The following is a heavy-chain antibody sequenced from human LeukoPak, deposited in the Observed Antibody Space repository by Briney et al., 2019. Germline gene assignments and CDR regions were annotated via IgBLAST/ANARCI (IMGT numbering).Heavy chain of an antibody. V-gene: IGHV3-9*03. J-gene: IGHJ2*01. CDR1: GFSFDDYA. CDR2: ISWNSGVI. Sequence: PGRSLRLSCAGSGFSFDDYAMHWVRQAPGKGLEWVSGISWNSGVIGYADSVKGRFTNSRDNAENSLYLQMSSLRAEDMALYYCAKGFGPMDDWYFDLWGRGTLVTVSS. CDR3: AKGFGPMDDWYFDL. D-gene: IGHD3-10*01.